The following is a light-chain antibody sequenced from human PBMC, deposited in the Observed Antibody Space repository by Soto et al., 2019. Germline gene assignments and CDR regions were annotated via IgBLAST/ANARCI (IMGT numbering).Light chain of an antibody. CDR3: QKYSSAPFP. V-gene: IGKV1-27*01. J-gene: IGKJ3*01. CDR2: AAS. Sequence: DIQMTQSPSSLSASVGDSVTITCRASQGSRNYLAWYQQKPGKVPKLLIYAASTLQSGVPSRFSGSGSGTDFTLTSTSLQPEDVATYYCQKYSSAPFPFGPGTKVYIK. CDR1: QGSRNY.